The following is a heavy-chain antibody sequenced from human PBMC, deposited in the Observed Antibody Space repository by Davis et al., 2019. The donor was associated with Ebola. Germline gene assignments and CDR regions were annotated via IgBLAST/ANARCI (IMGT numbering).Heavy chain of an antibody. V-gene: IGHV3-23*05. D-gene: IGHD3-10*01. CDR1: GLISSNYV. CDR3: AKIGVRHSGDY. J-gene: IGHJ4*02. CDR2: SETSDTNFNA. Sequence: GESLKISCEISGLISSNYVMYWVRQASGKGLEWISASETSDTNFNANYADSVKGRFTIIRDNSRNTVFLQMNSLRVEDTAVYYCAKIGVRHSGDYWGQGTQVTVSS.